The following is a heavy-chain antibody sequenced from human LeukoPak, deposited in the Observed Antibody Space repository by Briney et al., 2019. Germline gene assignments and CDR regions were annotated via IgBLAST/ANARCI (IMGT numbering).Heavy chain of an antibody. CDR3: AKVDTYYDILPGLESLDY. CDR1: GFTFSSYG. D-gene: IGHD3-9*01. CDR2: ISYDGSNK. V-gene: IGHV3-30*18. J-gene: IGHJ4*02. Sequence: PGGSLRLSCAASGFTFSSYGMHWVRQAPGKGLEWVAVISYDGSNKYYADSVKGRFTISRDNSKNTLYLQMNSLRAEDTAVYYCAKVDTYYDILPGLESLDYWGQGTLVTVSS.